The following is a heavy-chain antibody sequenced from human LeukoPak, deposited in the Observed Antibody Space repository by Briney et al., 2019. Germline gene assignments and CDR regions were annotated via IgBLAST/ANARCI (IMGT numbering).Heavy chain of an antibody. CDR2: IDPSGGST. CDR1: GYTFTSYY. Sequence: ASVKVSFKASGYTFTSYYMHWVRQAPGRGLEWMGIIDPSGGSTTYAQKFQGRVTMTRDTSTSTVYMELSSLSSEDTAVYYCAREQYYSDSSGSTTLFDYWGQGTLVTVSS. D-gene: IGHD3-22*01. J-gene: IGHJ4*02. V-gene: IGHV1-46*01. CDR3: AREQYYSDSSGSTTLFDY.